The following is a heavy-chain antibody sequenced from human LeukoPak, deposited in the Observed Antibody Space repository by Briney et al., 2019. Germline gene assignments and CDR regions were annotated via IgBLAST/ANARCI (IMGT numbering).Heavy chain of an antibody. J-gene: IGHJ6*03. CDR3: ARTNPQLWYGGYYYYMDV. D-gene: IGHD3-10*01. V-gene: IGHV4-34*01. Sequence: SETLSLTCAVYGGSLSGYYWSWIRQPPGKGLEWIGETSHSGNTDYDPSLKSRVTMSVDTSKNQFSLKLRSVTAADTAVYFCARTNPQLWYGGYYYYMDVWGKGTTVTVSS. CDR2: TSHSGNT. CDR1: GGSLSGYY.